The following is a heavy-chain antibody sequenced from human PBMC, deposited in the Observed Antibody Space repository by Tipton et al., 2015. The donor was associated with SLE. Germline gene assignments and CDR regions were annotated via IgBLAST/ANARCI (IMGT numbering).Heavy chain of an antibody. CDR3: ARAGPYCSSTSCYTWDY. Sequence: TLSLTCTVSGGSISSYYWSWIRQPPGKGLEWIGYIYYSGSTNYNPSLKSRVTISVDTSKNQFSLKLSSVTAADTAVYYCARAGPYCSSTSCYTWDYWGQGTLVTVSS. CDR1: GGSISSYY. V-gene: IGHV4-59*01. D-gene: IGHD2-2*02. CDR2: IYYSGST. J-gene: IGHJ4*02.